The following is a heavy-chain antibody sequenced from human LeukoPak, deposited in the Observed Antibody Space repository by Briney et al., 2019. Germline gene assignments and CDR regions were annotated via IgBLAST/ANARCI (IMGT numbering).Heavy chain of an antibody. Sequence: GGSLRLSCAASGFTFSSSAMSWVRQAPGKGLEWVSAISGSGGSTYYADSVKGRFTISRDNSKNTLYLQMNSLRAEDTAVYYCAKVATKVVTASYFDYWGQGTLVTVSS. J-gene: IGHJ4*02. D-gene: IGHD2-21*02. CDR1: GFTFSSSA. V-gene: IGHV3-23*01. CDR2: ISGSGGST. CDR3: AKVATKVVTASYFDY.